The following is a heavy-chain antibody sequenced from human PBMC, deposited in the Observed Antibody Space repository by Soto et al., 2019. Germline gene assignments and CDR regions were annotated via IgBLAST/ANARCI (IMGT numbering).Heavy chain of an antibody. Sequence: QVQLVQSGAEVKKPGASVNVSCKASGYTFTVYYMHWVRQAPGQGLEWMGWINPKSGGTMYPQKFQGRVTMTWDTSISKAYMALTRRGSDETAVYYCARALAKGGGSAGFDHWGQGPRVTVSS. J-gene: IGHJ4*02. D-gene: IGHD1-26*01. CDR2: INPKSGGT. V-gene: IGHV1-2*02. CDR3: ARALAKGGGSAGFDH. CDR1: GYTFTVYY.